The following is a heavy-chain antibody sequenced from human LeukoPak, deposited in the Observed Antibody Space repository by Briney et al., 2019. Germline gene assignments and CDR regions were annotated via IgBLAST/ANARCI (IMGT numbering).Heavy chain of an antibody. CDR3: ARAPRWVGATSGDY. Sequence: ASVKVSCKASGYTFNTYGVIWVRQAPGKGFEWLGWISGQHGKTTYAQKFQDRVIMTTDTSTSTAYMELRSLTSDDTAVYYCARAPRWVGATSGDYWGQGTLVTVSS. CDR1: GYTFNTYG. J-gene: IGHJ4*02. V-gene: IGHV1-18*01. CDR2: ISGQHGKT. D-gene: IGHD1-26*01.